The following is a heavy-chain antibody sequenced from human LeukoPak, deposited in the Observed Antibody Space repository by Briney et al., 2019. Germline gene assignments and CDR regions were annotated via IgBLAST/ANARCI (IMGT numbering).Heavy chain of an antibody. V-gene: IGHV4-59*01. J-gene: IGHJ4*02. Sequence: SETLSLTCTVSGGSLSSYYWSWIRQPPGKGLEWIGYIYYSGSTNYNPSLKSRVTISVDTSKNQFSLKLSSVTAADTAVYYCARVRYDYGDYTFDYWGQGTLVTVSS. D-gene: IGHD4-17*01. CDR2: IYYSGST. CDR1: GGSLSSYY. CDR3: ARVRYDYGDYTFDY.